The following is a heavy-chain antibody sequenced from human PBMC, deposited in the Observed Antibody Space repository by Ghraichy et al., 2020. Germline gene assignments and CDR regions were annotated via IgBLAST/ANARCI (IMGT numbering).Heavy chain of an antibody. CDR3: ANLIVGATIGLDY. V-gene: IGHV3-30*18. D-gene: IGHD1-26*01. CDR1: GFTFSSYG. CDR2: ISYDGSNK. J-gene: IGHJ4*02. Sequence: GGSLRLSCAASGFTFSSYGMHWVRQAPGKGLEWVAVISYDGSNKYYADSVKGRFTISRDNSKNTLYLQMNSLRAEDTAVYYCANLIVGATIGLDYWGQGTLVTVSS.